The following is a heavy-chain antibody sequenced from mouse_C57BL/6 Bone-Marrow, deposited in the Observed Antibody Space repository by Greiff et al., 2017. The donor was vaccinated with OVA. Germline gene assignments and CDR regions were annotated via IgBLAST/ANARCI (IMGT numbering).Heavy chain of an antibody. J-gene: IGHJ2*01. CDR2: IDPENGDT. V-gene: IGHV14-4*01. Sequence: VQLQQSGAELVRPGASAKLSCTASGYNIKDDYMHWVKQRPEQGLEWIGWIDPENGDTEYASKFQGKATITADTSSNTAYLQLSSLTSEDTAVYYCTTGVLLGYWGQGTTLTVSS. CDR1: GYNIKDDY. D-gene: IGHD1-1*01. CDR3: TTGVLLGY.